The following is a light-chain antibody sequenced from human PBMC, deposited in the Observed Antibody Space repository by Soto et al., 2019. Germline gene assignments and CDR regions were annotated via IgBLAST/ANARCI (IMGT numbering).Light chain of an antibody. CDR3: QQYGSSPVP. CDR2: GAS. V-gene: IGKV3-20*01. CDR1: QHVSGTS. Sequence: EIVLTQAPCTRPLSPGERATLSCTASQHVSGTSLAWYQKKPGQAPRLLIYGASSRATGIPARFRGSGSGTDFTLTISSLEPEDFAVYYCQQYGSSPVPFGQGTKVDIK. J-gene: IGKJ1*01.